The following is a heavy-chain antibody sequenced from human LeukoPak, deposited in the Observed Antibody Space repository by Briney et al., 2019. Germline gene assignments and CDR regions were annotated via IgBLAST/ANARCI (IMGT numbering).Heavy chain of an antibody. Sequence: QTGGSLRLSCAASGFTFSSYAMHWVRQAPGKGLEWVAVISYDGSNKYYADSVKGRFTISRDNSKNTLYLQMNSLRAEDTAVYYCAPDFWSGYAFDYWGQGTLVTVSS. CDR2: ISYDGSNK. CDR3: APDFWSGYAFDY. CDR1: GFTFSSYA. V-gene: IGHV3-30-3*01. D-gene: IGHD3-3*01. J-gene: IGHJ4*02.